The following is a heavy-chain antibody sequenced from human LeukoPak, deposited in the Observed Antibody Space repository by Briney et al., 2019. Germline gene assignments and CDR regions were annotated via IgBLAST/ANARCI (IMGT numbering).Heavy chain of an antibody. CDR1: GFTFSNYN. CDR3: ARDPYSGNYGNDYYYYMDV. CDR2: ITSSGTYI. Sequence: GGSLRLSCAASGFTFSNYNMNWVRQAPGKAMDWVSSITSSGTYIFYADSVKGRFTISRDNAKNSLYLQMDSLGPEDTAVYYCARDPYSGNYGNDYYYYMDVWGKGTTVTVSS. J-gene: IGHJ6*03. D-gene: IGHD1-26*01. V-gene: IGHV3-21*01.